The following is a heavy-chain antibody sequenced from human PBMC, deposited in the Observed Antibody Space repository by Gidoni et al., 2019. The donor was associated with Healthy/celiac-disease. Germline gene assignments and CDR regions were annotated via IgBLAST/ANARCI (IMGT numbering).Heavy chain of an antibody. Sequence: QVQLVESGGGVVQPGRSLRLSCAASGFTFSSYAMHWVRQAPGKGLEWVAVISYDGSNKYYADSVKGRFTISRDNSKNTLYLQMNSLRAEDTAVYYCAKYYDSSGYYDYWGQGTPVTVSS. CDR2: ISYDGSNK. CDR1: GFTFSSYA. CDR3: AKYYDSSGYYDY. J-gene: IGHJ4*02. D-gene: IGHD3-22*01. V-gene: IGHV3-30-3*01.